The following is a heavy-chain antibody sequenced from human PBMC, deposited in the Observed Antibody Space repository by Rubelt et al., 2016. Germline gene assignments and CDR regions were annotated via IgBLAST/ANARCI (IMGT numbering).Heavy chain of an antibody. V-gene: IGHV3-23*01. J-gene: IGHJ4*02. D-gene: IGHD5-12*01. Sequence: SVGGMVQPGGSLRLSCAASKFTFSNYAMAWVRQTPGKGLEWVSSIFVSGATYYIDSVRGRFTISRDNSKNTLYLQMNSLRAEDTAVYYCAKEIYSGYGPFDYWGQGTLVTVSS. CDR1: KFTFSNYA. CDR3: AKEIYSGYGPFDY. CDR2: IFVSGAT.